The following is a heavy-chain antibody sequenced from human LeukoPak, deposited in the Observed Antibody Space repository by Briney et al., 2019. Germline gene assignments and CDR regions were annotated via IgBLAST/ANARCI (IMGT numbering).Heavy chain of an antibody. CDR1: GGSFSGYY. CDR3: ASLGYDMEFDY. J-gene: IGHJ4*02. V-gene: IGHV4-34*01. D-gene: IGHD2-15*01. Sequence: SETLSLTCAVYGGSFSGYYWSWIRQPPGKGLEWIGEINHSGSTYYNPSLKSRVTISVDTSKNQFSLKLSSVTAADTAVYYCASLGYDMEFDYWGQGTLVTVSS. CDR2: INHSGST.